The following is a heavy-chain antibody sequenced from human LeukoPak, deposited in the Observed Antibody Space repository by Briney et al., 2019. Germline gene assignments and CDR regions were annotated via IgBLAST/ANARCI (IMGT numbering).Heavy chain of an antibody. CDR1: GFTFSDYY. D-gene: IGHD3-9*01. Sequence: GGSLRLSCAASGFTFSDYYMSWIRQAPGKGLEWVPYISSSGSTIYYADSVKGRFTISRDNAKNSLYLQMNSLRAEDTAVYYCAGDTRDRDILTDTTYYGMDVWGQGPRSPSP. V-gene: IGHV3-11*01. CDR2: ISSSGSTI. CDR3: AGDTRDRDILTDTTYYGMDV. J-gene: IGHJ6*02.